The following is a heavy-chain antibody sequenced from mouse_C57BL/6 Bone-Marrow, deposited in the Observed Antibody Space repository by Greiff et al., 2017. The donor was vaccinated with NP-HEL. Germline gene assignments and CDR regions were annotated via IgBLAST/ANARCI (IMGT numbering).Heavy chain of an antibody. J-gene: IGHJ2*01. D-gene: IGHD1-1*01. Sequence: VQLQQSGAELVRPGASVTLSCKASGYTFTDYEMHWVKQTPVHGLEWIGAIDPETGGTAYNQKFKGKAILTADKSSSTAYMELRSLTSEDSAVYYCTRWPRGSSYDYWGQGTTLTVYS. CDR3: TRWPRGSSYDY. CDR1: GYTFTDYE. V-gene: IGHV1-15*01. CDR2: IDPETGGT.